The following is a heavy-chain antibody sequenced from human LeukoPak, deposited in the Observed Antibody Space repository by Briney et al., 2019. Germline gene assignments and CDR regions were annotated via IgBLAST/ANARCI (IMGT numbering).Heavy chain of an antibody. D-gene: IGHD3-10*01. CDR2: INPNSGGT. CDR3: ARIDYDSGTQI. Sequence: ASVKVSCKASGYTFTAYYMHWVRQAPGQGLEWVGCINPNSGGTIFAQKFQGRVTVTRDTSIRTAYMDLSRLKYDDTAVYYCARIDYDSGTQIWGQGTLVTVSS. J-gene: IGHJ4*02. CDR1: GYTFTAYY. V-gene: IGHV1-2*02.